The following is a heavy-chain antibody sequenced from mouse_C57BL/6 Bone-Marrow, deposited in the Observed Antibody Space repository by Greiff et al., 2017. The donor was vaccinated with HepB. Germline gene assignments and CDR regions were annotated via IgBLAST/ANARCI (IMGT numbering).Heavy chain of an antibody. CDR3: GRPPSTMVTTDGLWFAY. J-gene: IGHJ3*01. V-gene: IGHV1-82*01. CDR1: GYAFSSSW. D-gene: IGHD2-2*01. Sequence: QVQLQQSGPELVKPGASVKISCKASGYAFSSSWMNWVKQRPGKGLEWIGRIYPGDGDTNYNGKFKGKATLTADKSSSTAYMQLSSLTSEDSAVYFCGRPPSTMVTTDGLWFAYWGQGTLVTVSA. CDR2: IYPGDGDT.